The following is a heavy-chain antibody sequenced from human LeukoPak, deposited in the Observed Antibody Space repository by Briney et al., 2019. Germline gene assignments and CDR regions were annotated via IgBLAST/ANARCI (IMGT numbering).Heavy chain of an antibody. D-gene: IGHD6-13*01. CDR1: EYSVSSNSAA. CDR3: ARGPQLVGYYYIDV. J-gene: IGHJ6*03. Sequence: SQTLSLTCVISEYSVSSNSAAWNWIRHSPSRGLEWLGRTYYRSKWYYDYAVSVKSRITINPDTSKNQFSLHLNSVTPEDTAVYYCARGPQLVGYYYIDVWGKGTTVTVSS. V-gene: IGHV6-1*01. CDR2: TYYRSKWYY.